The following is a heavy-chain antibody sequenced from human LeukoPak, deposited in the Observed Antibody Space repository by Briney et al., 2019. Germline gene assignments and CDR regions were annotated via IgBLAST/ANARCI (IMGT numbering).Heavy chain of an antibody. V-gene: IGHV1-8*01. CDR3: ARVRKQQLDRRGRYYFDY. CDR1: GYTFTSYD. CDR2: MNPNSGNT. Sequence: ASVKVSCKASGYTFTSYDINWVRQATGQGLEWMGWMNPNSGNTGYAQEFQGRVTMTRNTSISTAYMELSSLRSEDTAVYYCARVRKQQLDRRGRYYFDYWGQGTLVTVSS. D-gene: IGHD6-13*01. J-gene: IGHJ4*02.